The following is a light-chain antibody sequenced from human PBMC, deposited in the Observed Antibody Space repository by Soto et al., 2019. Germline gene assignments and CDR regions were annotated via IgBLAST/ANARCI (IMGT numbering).Light chain of an antibody. CDR1: QSINNY. CDR2: KAS. J-gene: IGKJ1*01. Sequence: DIQLTQSPSTLSASVGDRVTISCRASQSINNYLAWYQQKPGKAPKLLIYKASTLESGVPSTFSGSGSGTAFSLTISSLHPDDFATYYCQQYGNLWTFGQGTKVEIK. CDR3: QQYGNLWT. V-gene: IGKV1-5*03.